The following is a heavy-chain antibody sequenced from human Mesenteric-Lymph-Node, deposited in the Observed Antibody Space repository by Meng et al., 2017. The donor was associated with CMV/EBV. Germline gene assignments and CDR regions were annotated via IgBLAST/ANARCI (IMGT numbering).Heavy chain of an antibody. V-gene: IGHV4-34*01. D-gene: IGHD3-9*01. Sequence: FLQWASGLLKPSETLAVTGAVYGWSFSGYYWNLIRQSPEKGLEWIGEINHSGSTTYNPSFTSRIIISVDTSTNQISLNMSSVTAADTAVYYCARGSSYDILTGYFDYWGQGALVTVSS. CDR3: ARGSSYDILTGYFDY. J-gene: IGHJ4*02. CDR2: INHSGST. CDR1: GWSFSGYY.